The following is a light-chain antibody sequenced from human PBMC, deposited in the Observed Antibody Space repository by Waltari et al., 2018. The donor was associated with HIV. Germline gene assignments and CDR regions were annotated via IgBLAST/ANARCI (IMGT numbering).Light chain of an antibody. J-gene: IGLJ2*01. CDR1: SSDIGYFNY. V-gene: IGLV2-8*01. CDR2: DVN. CDR3: AAYAGNNIVI. Sequence: QSALTQPPSASGSPGQSVTVSCTGTSSDIGYFNYVSWYQQHPGKAPKLLIYDVNKRPSGFPERFSASKSGATASLTVSGLLAEDEADYYCAAYAGNNIVIFGGGTKVTV.